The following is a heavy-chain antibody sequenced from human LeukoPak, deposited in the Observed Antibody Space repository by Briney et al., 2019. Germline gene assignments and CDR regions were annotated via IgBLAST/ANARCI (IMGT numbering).Heavy chain of an antibody. D-gene: IGHD3-22*01. CDR2: ISGSGGST. J-gene: IGHJ4*02. CDR3: AKGPTYYYDSSGYHFDY. CDR1: GFTFSSYG. V-gene: IGHV3-23*01. Sequence: GGSLRLSCAASGFTFSSYGMSWVRQAPGKGLEWVSAISGSGGSTYYADSVKGRFTISRDNSKNTLYLQMNSLRAEDTAVYYCAKGPTYYYDSSGYHFDYWGQGTLVTVSS.